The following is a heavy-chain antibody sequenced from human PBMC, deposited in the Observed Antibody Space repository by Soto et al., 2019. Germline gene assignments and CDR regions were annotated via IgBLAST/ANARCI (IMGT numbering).Heavy chain of an antibody. CDR1: GFTFSSYG. J-gene: IGHJ4*02. Sequence: PGGSLRLSCAASGFTFSSYGMHWVRQAPGKGLEWVAVISYDGSNKYYADSVKGRFTISRDNSKNTLYLQMNSLRAEDTAVYYCAKDSGSYYWGSIGLTDYWGQGTLVTVSS. CDR2: ISYDGSNK. V-gene: IGHV3-30*18. D-gene: IGHD1-26*01. CDR3: AKDSGSYYWGSIGLTDY.